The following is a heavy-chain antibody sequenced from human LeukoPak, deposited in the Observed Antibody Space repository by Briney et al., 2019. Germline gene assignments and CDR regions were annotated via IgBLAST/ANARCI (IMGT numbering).Heavy chain of an antibody. J-gene: IGHJ6*03. CDR1: GGSISSYY. Sequence: SETLSLTCTVSGGSISSYYWSWIRQPPGKGLEWIGYIYYSGSTNYNPSLKSRVAISVDTSKNQFSLKLSSVTAADTAVYYCARAGWYGGYQNYYYMDVWGKGTTVTVSS. D-gene: IGHD5-12*01. V-gene: IGHV4-59*01. CDR2: IYYSGST. CDR3: ARAGWYGGYQNYYYMDV.